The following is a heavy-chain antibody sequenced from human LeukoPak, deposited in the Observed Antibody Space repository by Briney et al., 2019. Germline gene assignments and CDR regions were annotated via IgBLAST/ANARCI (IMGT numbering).Heavy chain of an antibody. Sequence: KPSETLSLTCAVYGGSFSGYYWSWIRQPPGKGLEWIGEINHSGSTNYNPSLKSRVTISVDTSKNQFSLKLSSVTAADTAVYYCAGGGATNWFDPWGQGTLVTVSS. V-gene: IGHV4-34*01. CDR1: GGSFSGYY. CDR2: INHSGST. CDR3: AGGGATNWFDP. D-gene: IGHD1-26*01. J-gene: IGHJ5*02.